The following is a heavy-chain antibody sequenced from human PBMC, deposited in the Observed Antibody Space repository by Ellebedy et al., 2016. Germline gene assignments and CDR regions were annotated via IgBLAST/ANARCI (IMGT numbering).Heavy chain of an antibody. D-gene: IGHD6-6*01. CDR1: GGSISSSSYY. CDR3: ARDVPTYSSSDY. V-gene: IGHV4-39*07. CDR2: IYYSGST. Sequence: SETLSLXXTVSGGSISSSSYYWGWIRQPPGKGLEWIGSIYYSGSTNYNPSLKSRVTISVDTSKNQFSLKLSSVTAADTAVYYCARDVPTYSSSDYWGQGTLVTVSS. J-gene: IGHJ4*02.